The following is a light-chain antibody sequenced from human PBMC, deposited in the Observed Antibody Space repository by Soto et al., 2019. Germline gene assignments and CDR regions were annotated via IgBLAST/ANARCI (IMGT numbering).Light chain of an antibody. CDR1: QSISNY. J-gene: IGKJ1*01. Sequence: DIQMTQSPSSLSASVGDRVTITCRASQSISNYLNWYQQKPGKAPKLLIYAASSMQSGVPSRFSCSGSDTDFTLTISSLQPDDSATYYCQQSFRPLWTFGQGTKVEV. CDR2: AAS. V-gene: IGKV1-39*01. CDR3: QQSFRPLWT.